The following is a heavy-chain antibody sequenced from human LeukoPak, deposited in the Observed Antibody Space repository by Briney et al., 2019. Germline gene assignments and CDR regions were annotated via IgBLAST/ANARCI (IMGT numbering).Heavy chain of an antibody. J-gene: IGHJ4*02. CDR3: ATETNGRHYDY. CDR2: IGPTGFDR. CDR1: GFTFGTYA. V-gene: IGHV3-21*04. D-gene: IGHD1-14*01. Sequence: PGGSLRLSCVASGFTFGTYAMNWVRQAPGKGLEWVASIGPTGFDRYHADSIKGRFTISRDNANNFLYLQMDSLGAEDTAVYYCATETNGRHYDYWGQGTLLTVSS.